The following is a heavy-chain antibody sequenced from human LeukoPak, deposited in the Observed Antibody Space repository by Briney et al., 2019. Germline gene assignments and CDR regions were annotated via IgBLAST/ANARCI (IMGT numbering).Heavy chain of an antibody. CDR2: IIPILGIA. V-gene: IGHV1-69*04. J-gene: IGHJ4*02. D-gene: IGHD4-23*01. CDR3: ARVDSGGNLMDY. Sequence: GSSVKFSCKASGGTFSGYAISWVRQAPGQGVECMGRIIPILGIANYAQKFQGRVTMTEDTSTDTDYMELSSLISDDTAVYYCARVDSGGNLMDYWGQGTLVTVSS. CDR1: GGTFSGYA.